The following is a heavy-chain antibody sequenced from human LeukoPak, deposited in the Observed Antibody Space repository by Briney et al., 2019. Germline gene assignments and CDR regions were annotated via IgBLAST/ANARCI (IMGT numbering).Heavy chain of an antibody. V-gene: IGHV3-7*01. CDR1: GFTFSTYW. CDR3: ARGRTPRDYSSSWYWFGP. Sequence: GGSLRLSCVGSGFTFSTYWMSWVRQAPGKGLEWVAHIKQDGSEKYFVDSVKGRFTISRDNAKNSVFLEMNRLRAEDTAVYYCARGRTPRDYSSSWYWFGPWGQGTLVTVSS. CDR2: IKQDGSEK. J-gene: IGHJ5*02. D-gene: IGHD6-13*01.